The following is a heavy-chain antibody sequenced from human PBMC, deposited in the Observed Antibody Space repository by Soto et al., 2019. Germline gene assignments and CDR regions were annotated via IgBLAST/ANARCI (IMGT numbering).Heavy chain of an antibody. Sequence: PSETLSLTCTVSGGSISSGGYYWSWIRQHPGKGLEWIGYIYPSVSSYHNPSLATRLRLSIDTSKNQFTLNLTSVTAADTALYFCAREKVGTTFFDHWGQGIQVTVSS. CDR3: AREKVGTTFFDH. CDR2: IYPSVSS. D-gene: IGHD1-1*01. CDR1: GGSISSGGYY. J-gene: IGHJ4*02. V-gene: IGHV4-31*03.